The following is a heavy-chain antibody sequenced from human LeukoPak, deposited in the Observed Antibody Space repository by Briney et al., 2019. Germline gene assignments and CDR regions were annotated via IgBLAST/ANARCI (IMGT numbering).Heavy chain of an antibody. CDR1: GFTFSDYY. J-gene: IGHJ6*03. CDR2: INQDGSDK. CDR3: ARVGAARYYYYYMDV. V-gene: IGHV3-7*01. D-gene: IGHD2-15*01. Sequence: GGSLRLSCVTSGFTFSDYYISWVRQAPGKGLEWVANINQDGSDKNYVDSVKGRFTVSRDNAKNSLYLQINSLRAGDTAVYYCARVGAARYYYYYMDVWGKGTTVTVSS.